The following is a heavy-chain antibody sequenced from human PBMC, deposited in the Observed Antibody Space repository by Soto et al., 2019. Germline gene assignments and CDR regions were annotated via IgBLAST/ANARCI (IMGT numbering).Heavy chain of an antibody. CDR1: GYTFCSFG. CDR2: ISPETGTT. J-gene: IGHJ4*02. D-gene: IGHD4-17*01. CDR3: TRELFFISTSTVTTDAF. Sequence: VASVKVSCKASGYTFCSFGISWVRQAPGQGPEWMGWISPETGTTEYTHKFQGRVTMTTDTSTRTLFLDLGSLTSDDTAVYYCTRELFFISTSTVTTDAFWGQGTLVTVSS. V-gene: IGHV1-18*04.